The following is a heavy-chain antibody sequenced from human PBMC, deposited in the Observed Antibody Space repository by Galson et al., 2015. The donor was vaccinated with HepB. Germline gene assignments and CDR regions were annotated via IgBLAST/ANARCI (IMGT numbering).Heavy chain of an antibody. Sequence: QSGAEVTKPGESLKISCKASGYSFTNYWIAWVRRMPGKGLEWMGIIYPGDSDTKYSPSFQGQVTISADKSISTAYLQWSSLKASDTAMYYCAKSSHYKDYWYFDLWGRGTLVTVSS. CDR3: AKSSHYKDYWYFDL. CDR2: IYPGDSDT. D-gene: IGHD3-10*01. J-gene: IGHJ2*01. CDR1: GYSFTNYW. V-gene: IGHV5-51*01.